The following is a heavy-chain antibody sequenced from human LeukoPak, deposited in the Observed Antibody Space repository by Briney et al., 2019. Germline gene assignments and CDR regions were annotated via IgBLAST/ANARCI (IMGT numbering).Heavy chain of an antibody. Sequence: SETLSLTCAVSGGSISGYYWTWIRQPPGKRLEWVGYIYSRGSTNYNPSLQSRLTMSVDTSKNQFSLKLSSVTAVDTAVYYCASEMMELPPGQTPHPYWYFDLWGRGTLVTVSS. CDR3: ASEMMELPPGQTPHPYWYFDL. CDR2: IYSRGST. V-gene: IGHV4-59*12. J-gene: IGHJ2*01. CDR1: GGSISGYY. D-gene: IGHD3-10*01.